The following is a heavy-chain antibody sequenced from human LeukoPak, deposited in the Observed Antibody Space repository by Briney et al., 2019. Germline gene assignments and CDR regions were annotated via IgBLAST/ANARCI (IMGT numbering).Heavy chain of an antibody. CDR1: GFTFSSDR. J-gene: IGHJ4*02. CDR3: ARDLPVSGAYHQFDS. D-gene: IGHD4/OR15-4a*01. V-gene: IGHV3-21*01. CDR2: IYSGSDYI. Sequence: GGSLRLSCVASGFTFSSDRMNWVRQAPGKGLEWVSTIYSGSDYIYYADSVKGRFTISQDNAKNSLYLQMNSLRAEDTAIYYCARDLPVSGAYHQFDSWGQGTLVTVSS.